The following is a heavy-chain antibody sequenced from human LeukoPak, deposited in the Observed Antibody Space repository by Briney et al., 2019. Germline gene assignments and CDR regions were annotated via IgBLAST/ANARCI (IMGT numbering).Heavy chain of an antibody. D-gene: IGHD2-15*01. V-gene: IGHV3-48*03. Sequence: GGSLRLSRAASGFTFRSYEMNWVRQAPGKGLEWVSYISSSGSTIYYADSVKGRFTISRDNAKNSLYLQMNSLRAEDTAVYYCAREGGTGGYFDYWGQGTLVTVSS. CDR1: GFTFRSYE. CDR3: AREGGTGGYFDY. J-gene: IGHJ4*02. CDR2: ISSSGSTI.